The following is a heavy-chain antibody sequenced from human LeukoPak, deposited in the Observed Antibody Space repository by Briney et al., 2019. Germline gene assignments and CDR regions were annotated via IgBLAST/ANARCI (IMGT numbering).Heavy chain of an antibody. D-gene: IGHD5-24*01. CDR1: GYRFTNYH. Sequence: GESLKISCKGSGYRFTNYHIGWVRQMPGKGLEWMGIIYPADSDTRYRPTFRGQVTISVDKSINTAYLQWSSLKASDTAMYYCTKLISRGSDYNYVDDWGQGTLITVSS. V-gene: IGHV5-51*01. CDR2: IYPADSDT. CDR3: TKLISRGSDYNYVDD. J-gene: IGHJ4*02.